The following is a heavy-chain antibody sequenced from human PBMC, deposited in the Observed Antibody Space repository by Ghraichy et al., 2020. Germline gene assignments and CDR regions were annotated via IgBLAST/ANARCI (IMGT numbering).Heavy chain of an antibody. CDR1: GGSISSYY. J-gene: IGHJ6*03. CDR2: IYYSGST. D-gene: IGHD6-13*01. Sequence: SETLSLTCTVSGGSISSYYWSWIRQPPGKGLEWIGYIYYSGSTNYNPSLKSRVTISVDTSKNQFSLKLSSVTAADTAVYYCARDMSSSHWYYYMDVWGKGTTVTVSS. CDR3: ARDMSSSHWYYYMDV. V-gene: IGHV4-59*01.